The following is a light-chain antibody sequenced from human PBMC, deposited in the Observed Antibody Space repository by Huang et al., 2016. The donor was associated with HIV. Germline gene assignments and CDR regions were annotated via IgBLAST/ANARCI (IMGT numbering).Light chain of an antibody. CDR3: MQALQTPLYT. J-gene: IGKJ2*01. Sequence: DIVMTQSPLSLPVTPGEPASISCRSSQSLLHSNGYNDLDWYLQKPGQSPQLLIYLGCNRASGVPDRCSGSGSGTDFTLKISRVEAEDVGVYYCMQALQTPLYTFGQGTKLEIK. CDR2: LGC. V-gene: IGKV2-28*01. CDR1: QSLLHSNGYND.